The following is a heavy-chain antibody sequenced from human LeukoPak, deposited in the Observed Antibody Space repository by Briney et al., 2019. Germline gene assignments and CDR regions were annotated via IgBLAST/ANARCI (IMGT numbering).Heavy chain of an antibody. V-gene: IGHV3-30*02. J-gene: IGHJ6*02. CDR1: GFTFSSYG. D-gene: IGHD6-13*01. CDR2: IRYDGSNK. Sequence: GGSLRLSCAASGFTFSSYGMHWVRQAPGKGLEWVAFIRYDGSNKYYADSVKGRFTISRDNSKNTLYLQMNSLRAEDTAVYYCAKDPEGYSSQDDYYYGMDVWGQGTTVTVSS. CDR3: AKDPEGYSSQDDYYYGMDV.